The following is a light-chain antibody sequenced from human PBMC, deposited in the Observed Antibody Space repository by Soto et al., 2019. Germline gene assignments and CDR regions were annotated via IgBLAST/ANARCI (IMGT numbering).Light chain of an antibody. CDR3: QQYKDYPLT. Sequence: DIQVTQSPSTLSASVGDRVTITCRASQSISSWLAWYQQKPGKAPNLLIYKASTLESGVPSRFSGSGSGTEFTLTISSVQPDDFATYYCQQYKDYPLTFGGGTKVDIK. CDR2: KAS. J-gene: IGKJ4*01. CDR1: QSISSW. V-gene: IGKV1-5*03.